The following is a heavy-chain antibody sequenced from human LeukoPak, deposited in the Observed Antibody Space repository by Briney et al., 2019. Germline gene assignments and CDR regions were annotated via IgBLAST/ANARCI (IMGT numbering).Heavy chain of an antibody. CDR1: GFTFSSYW. Sequence: GGSLRLSCAASGFTFSSYWMSWVRQAPGKGLEWVAFIRYDGSNKYYADSVKGRFTISRDNSKNTLYLQMNSLRAEDTAVYYCALGPPAPFKMTTVTTDYWGQGTLVTVSS. CDR2: IRYDGSNK. V-gene: IGHV3-30*02. J-gene: IGHJ4*02. CDR3: ALGPPAPFKMTTVTTDY. D-gene: IGHD4-17*01.